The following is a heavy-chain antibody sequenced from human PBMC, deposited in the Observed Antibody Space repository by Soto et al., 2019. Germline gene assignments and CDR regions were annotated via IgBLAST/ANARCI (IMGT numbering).Heavy chain of an antibody. V-gene: IGHV4-30-2*01. J-gene: IGHJ4*02. CDR3: PRGPPFEY. CDR1: GGSISSGGYS. Sequence: QLQLQESGSGLVKPSQTLSLTCAVSGGSISSGGYSWSWIRQPPGKGLEWIGYIYHSGSTYYNPSPKAGDTSPEDWYKQQFSLRRGSAAAAYPAVDYGPRGPPFEYGGQGPLVTVSS. CDR2: IYHSGST.